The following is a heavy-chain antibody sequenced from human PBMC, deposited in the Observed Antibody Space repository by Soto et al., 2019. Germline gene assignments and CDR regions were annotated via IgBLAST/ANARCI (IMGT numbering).Heavy chain of an antibody. J-gene: IGHJ6*02. Sequence: GASVKVSCKASGGTFSSYAISWVRQAPGQGLEWMGGIIPIFGTANYAQKFQGRVTITADKSTSTAYMELSSLRSEDTAVYYCAREGLPRVLGYCRGGSCPDYYYYGMDVWGQGTTVTVSS. CDR1: GGTFSSYA. V-gene: IGHV1-69*06. D-gene: IGHD2-15*01. CDR3: AREGLPRVLGYCRGGSCPDYYYYGMDV. CDR2: IIPIFGTA.